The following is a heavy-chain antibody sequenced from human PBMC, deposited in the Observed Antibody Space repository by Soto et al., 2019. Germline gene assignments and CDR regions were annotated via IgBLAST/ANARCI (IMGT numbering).Heavy chain of an antibody. Sequence: SSVKVCCKASGGTFRSYSISWVRQAPRQGLEWMGGIIPIFGTANYAQKFQGRVTITADESTSTAYMELSSLRSEDTAVYYCARDPAAEASVTGYFDYWGQGTLVTVSS. CDR3: ARDPAAEASVTGYFDY. J-gene: IGHJ4*02. D-gene: IGHD6-13*01. V-gene: IGHV1-69*13. CDR1: GGTFRSYS. CDR2: IIPIFGTA.